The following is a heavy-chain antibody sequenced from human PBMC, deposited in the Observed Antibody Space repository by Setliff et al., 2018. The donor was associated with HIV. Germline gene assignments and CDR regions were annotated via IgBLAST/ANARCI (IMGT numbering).Heavy chain of an antibody. J-gene: IGHJ5*02. CDR2: IYTSGST. D-gene: IGHD3-10*01. CDR1: GGSISSGSYY. CDR3: ARDRHSSGLGSYGP. Sequence: SETLSLTCTVSGGSISSGSYYWSWIRQPAGKGLEWIGRIYTSGSTNYNPSLKSRVTISVDTSKNQFSLKLRSVTAADTAVYYCARDRHSSGLGSYGPWGPGILVTVSS. V-gene: IGHV4-61*02.